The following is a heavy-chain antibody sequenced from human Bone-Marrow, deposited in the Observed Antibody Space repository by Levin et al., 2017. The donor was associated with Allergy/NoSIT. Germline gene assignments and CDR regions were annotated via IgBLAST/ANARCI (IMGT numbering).Heavy chain of an antibody. V-gene: IGHV3-23*01. CDR3: AKDPPIYSSSPPFSGN. D-gene: IGHD6-6*01. CDR1: GFTFSSYA. J-gene: IGHJ4*02. CDR2: ISGSGGST. Sequence: GGSLRLSCAASGFTFSSYAMSWVRQAPGKGLEWVSAISGSGGSTYYADSVKGRFTISRDNSKNTLYLQMNSLRAEDTAVYYCAKDPPIYSSSPPFSGNWGQGTLVTVSS.